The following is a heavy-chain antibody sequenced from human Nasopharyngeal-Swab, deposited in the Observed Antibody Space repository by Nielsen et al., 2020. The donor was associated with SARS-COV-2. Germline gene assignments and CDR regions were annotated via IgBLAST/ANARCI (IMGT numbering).Heavy chain of an antibody. CDR3: ARDSFDGKQLPYY. Sequence: GESLKISCAASGFTFSSYWMHWVRQAPGKGLVWVSRINEDGSSTSYADSLKGRFTISRDNAKNTLYLQMNSLRAEDTAVYYCARDSFDGKQLPYYWGQGTLVTVSS. CDR2: INEDGSST. J-gene: IGHJ4*02. CDR1: GFTFSSYW. V-gene: IGHV3-74*01. D-gene: IGHD6-13*01.